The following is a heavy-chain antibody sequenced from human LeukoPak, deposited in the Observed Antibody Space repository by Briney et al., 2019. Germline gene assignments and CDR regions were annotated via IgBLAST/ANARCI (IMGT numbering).Heavy chain of an antibody. D-gene: IGHD6-13*01. V-gene: IGHV1-2*02. CDR2: INPNSGGT. CDR3: ARAMGSSWYFDDAFDI. J-gene: IGHJ3*02. CDR1: GYTFTGYY. Sequence: GASVKVSCKASGYTFTGYYMHWVRQAPGQGLEWMGWINPNSGGTNYAQKFQGRVTMTRDTSISTAYMELSRLRSDDTAVYYCARAMGSSWYFDDAFDIWGQGTMVTVSS.